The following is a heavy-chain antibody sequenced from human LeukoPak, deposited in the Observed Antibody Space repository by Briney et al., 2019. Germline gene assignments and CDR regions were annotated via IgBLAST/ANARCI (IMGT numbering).Heavy chain of an antibody. J-gene: IGHJ6*02. CDR2: ISYDGSNK. CDR1: GFTFSSYA. D-gene: IGHD5-18*01. CDR3: ARDSGYSYGSSDV. Sequence: GGSLRLSCAASGFTFSSYAMHWVRQAPGKGLEWVAVISYDGSNKYYADSVKGRFTISRDNAKNSLYLQMNSLRAEDTAVYYCARDSGYSYGSSDVWGQGTTVTVSS. V-gene: IGHV3-30-3*01.